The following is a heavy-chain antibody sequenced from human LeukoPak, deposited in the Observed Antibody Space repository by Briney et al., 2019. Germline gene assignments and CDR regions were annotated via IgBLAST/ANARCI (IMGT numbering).Heavy chain of an antibody. CDR2: ISYDGSDE. J-gene: IGHJ4*02. D-gene: IGHD3-22*01. Sequence: GGSLRLSCETSGFTFRSYGMHWGRQAPGKGLEWVAIISYDGSDEYYADSVKGRFTISRDNSKNTLFLQMNSLRIEDTALYYCARGEGGYYYDSSGYYPRFDYWGQGTLVTVSS. CDR1: GFTFRSYG. V-gene: IGHV3-30*04. CDR3: ARGEGGYYYDSSGYYPRFDY.